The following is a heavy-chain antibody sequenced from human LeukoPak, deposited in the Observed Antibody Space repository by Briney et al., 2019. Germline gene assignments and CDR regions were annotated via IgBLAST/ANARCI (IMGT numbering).Heavy chain of an antibody. CDR2: IHSAGTT. J-gene: IGHJ5*02. V-gene: IGHV3-53*01. Sequence: GGSLRLSCVASGFTVSSSYMSWVRQAPGEGLEWVSVIHSAGTTYYADSVKGRFTISRDNSKNAVYLQMNSLRAEDTAVYHCARDPGYGRGWCEFDPWGQGTLVTVSS. CDR3: ARDPGYGRGWCEFDP. D-gene: IGHD6-19*01. CDR1: GFTVSSSY.